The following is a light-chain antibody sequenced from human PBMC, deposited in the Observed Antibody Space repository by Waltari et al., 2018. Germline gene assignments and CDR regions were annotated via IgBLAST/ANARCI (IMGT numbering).Light chain of an antibody. V-gene: IGKV4-1*01. CDR3: QQYYNTPYT. Sequence: DIVMTPSPDSLAVSLGERATINCKSSQSVLFSSNNENYLAWYQQKPGQPPKLLIYWASIRESGVPDRFSGSGSGTDFTLTISSLQAEDVAVYYCQQYYNTPYTFGQGTKLEIK. CDR1: QSVLFSSNNENY. CDR2: WAS. J-gene: IGKJ2*01.